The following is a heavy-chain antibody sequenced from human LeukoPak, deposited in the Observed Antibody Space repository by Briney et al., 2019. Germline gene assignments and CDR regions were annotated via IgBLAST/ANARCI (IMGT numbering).Heavy chain of an antibody. CDR2: ISSGSTYI. D-gene: IGHD4-11*01. J-gene: IGHJ3*02. CDR3: GRGATDYDI. CDR1: GFTFISYS. V-gene: IGHV3-21*01. Sequence: PGVSLTLSCAASGFTFISYSMNWVRQAPGKGLEWVSSISSGSTYIYYADSVKGRFTISRDNAKNSMYLQMNSLRADATAVYYCGRGATDYDIWGQGTMVTVSS.